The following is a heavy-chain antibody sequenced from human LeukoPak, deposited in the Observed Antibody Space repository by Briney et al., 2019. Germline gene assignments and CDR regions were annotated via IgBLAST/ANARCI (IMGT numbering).Heavy chain of an antibody. Sequence: PGGSLRLSCAAPGFAFSNYPMSWVRQAPGKGLEWVSAITISGGATYYTDSVRGRFTISRDDSKSTLYLQMNSLRADDTAVYYCAKSGGPAHFDSWGQGSLVTVSS. CDR1: GFAFSNYP. CDR2: ITISGGAT. CDR3: AKSGGPAHFDS. D-gene: IGHD2-2*01. V-gene: IGHV3-23*01. J-gene: IGHJ4*02.